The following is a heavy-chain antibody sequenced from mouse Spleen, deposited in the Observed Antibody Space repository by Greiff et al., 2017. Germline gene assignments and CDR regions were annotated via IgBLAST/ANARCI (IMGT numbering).Heavy chain of an antibody. Sequence: QVQLQQSGPGLVAPSQSLSITCTVSGFSLTGYGVNWVRQPPGKGLEWLGMIWGDGSTDYNSALKSRLSISKDNSKSQVFLKMNSLQTDDTARYYCARATAPYAMDYWGQGTSVTVSS. V-gene: IGHV2-6-7*01. CDR3: ARATAPYAMDY. D-gene: IGHD1-2*01. J-gene: IGHJ4*01. CDR1: GFSLTGYG. CDR2: IWGDGST.